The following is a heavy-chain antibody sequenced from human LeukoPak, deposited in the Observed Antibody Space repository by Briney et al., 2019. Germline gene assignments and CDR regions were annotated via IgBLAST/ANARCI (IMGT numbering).Heavy chain of an antibody. CDR2: INSDGSST. Sequence: GGSLRLSCAASGFTFSNYAMIWVRQAPGKGLEWVSRINSDGSSTSYADSVKGRFTISRDNAKNTLYLQMNSLRAEDTAVYYCAGGWYDYFDYWGQGTLVTVSS. V-gene: IGHV3-74*01. CDR1: GFTFSNYA. D-gene: IGHD6-19*01. J-gene: IGHJ4*02. CDR3: AGGWYDYFDY.